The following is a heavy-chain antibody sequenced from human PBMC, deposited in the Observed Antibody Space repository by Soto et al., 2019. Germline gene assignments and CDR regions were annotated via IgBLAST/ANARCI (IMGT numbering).Heavy chain of an antibody. D-gene: IGHD3-10*01. CDR1: GFIFSNYG. Sequence: GGSLRLSCAASGFIFSNYGMHWVRQAPGKWLEWVAVISYNGDNKYYTDSVKGRFTISRDNSKNTVYLQMNSLRAEDTAVYYCAKDIALVRGVIIDMDVWGQGXTVTVSS. CDR2: ISYNGDNK. CDR3: AKDIALVRGVIIDMDV. V-gene: IGHV3-30*18. J-gene: IGHJ6*02.